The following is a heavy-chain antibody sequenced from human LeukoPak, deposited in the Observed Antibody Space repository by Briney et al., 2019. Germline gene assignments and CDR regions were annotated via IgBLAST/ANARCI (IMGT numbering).Heavy chain of an antibody. D-gene: IGHD5-18*01. CDR3: ARGDVDTARDFDI. CDR1: GGSLSGYY. J-gene: IGHJ3*02. CDR2: INHSGST. V-gene: IGHV4-34*01. Sequence: SETLSLTCAVYGGSLSGYYWSWIRQPPGKGLEWIGEINHSGSTNYNPSLKSRVTISVDTSKNQFSLKLSSVTAADTAVYYCARGDVDTARDFDIWGQGTMVTVSS.